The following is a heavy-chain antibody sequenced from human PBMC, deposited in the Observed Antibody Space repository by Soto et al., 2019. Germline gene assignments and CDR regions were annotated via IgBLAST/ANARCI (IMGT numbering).Heavy chain of an antibody. CDR3: ARVGAYFGEFDYFDY. CDR1: GFTFSNYA. D-gene: IGHD3-10*01. J-gene: IGHJ4*02. CDR2: ISGSGDDT. V-gene: IGHV3-23*01. Sequence: GGSLRLSCAASGFTFSNYAMSWVRQAPGTGLRWVSTISGSGDDTYYADSVKGRFAIFRANAENSVYLQVNSLRAEDTAVYYCARVGAYFGEFDYFDYWGQGTPVTVSS.